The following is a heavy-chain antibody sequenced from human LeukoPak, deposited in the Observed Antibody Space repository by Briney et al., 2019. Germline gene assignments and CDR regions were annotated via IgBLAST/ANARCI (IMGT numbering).Heavy chain of an antibody. D-gene: IGHD2-2*01. CDR2: IYHSGST. V-gene: IGHV4-38-2*01. Sequence: PSETLSLTCAVSGYSISSGYYWGWIRQPPGKGLEWIGSIYHSGSTYYNPSLKSRVTISVDTSKNQFSLKLSSVTAADTAVYYCARGDKTTGYCSSTSCGEFHLWGRGTLVTVSS. CDR1: GYSISSGYY. CDR3: ARGDKTTGYCSSTSCGEFHL. J-gene: IGHJ2*01.